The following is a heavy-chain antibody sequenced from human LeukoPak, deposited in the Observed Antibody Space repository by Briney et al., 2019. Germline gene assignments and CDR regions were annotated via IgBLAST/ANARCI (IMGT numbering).Heavy chain of an antibody. V-gene: IGHV3-7*01. CDR1: GFTFSNYA. Sequence: SGGSLRLSCAASGFTFSNYAMSWVRQAPGKGLEWVANMSPDGTEKYYVDSVEGRFTISRDNAKNSLYLQMNNLRAEDTAVYSCARRTNYLAFDYWGQGTLVTVSS. CDR3: ARRTNYLAFDY. D-gene: IGHD4/OR15-4a*01. J-gene: IGHJ4*02. CDR2: MSPDGTEK.